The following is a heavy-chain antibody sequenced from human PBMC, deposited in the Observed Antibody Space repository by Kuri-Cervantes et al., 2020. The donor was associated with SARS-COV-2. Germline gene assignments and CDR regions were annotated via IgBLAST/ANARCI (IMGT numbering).Heavy chain of an antibody. D-gene: IGHD4-23*01. CDR3: AGALLMGGDYVGVIDY. Sequence: GESLKISCAASGFTVSSNYMSWVRQAPGKGLEWVSVIYSCGSTYYADSVKGRFTISRDNSKNTLYLQMNSLRAEDTAVYYCAGALLMGGDYVGVIDYWGQGTLVTVSS. V-gene: IGHV3-53*05. CDR2: IYSCGST. CDR1: GFTVSSNY. J-gene: IGHJ4*02.